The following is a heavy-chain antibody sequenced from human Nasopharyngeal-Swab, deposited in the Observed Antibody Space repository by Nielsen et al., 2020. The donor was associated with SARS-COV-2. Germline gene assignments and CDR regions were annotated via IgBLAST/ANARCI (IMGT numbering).Heavy chain of an antibody. Sequence: LSLTCAASGFTFSRYTMHWVRQAPGKGLEWVAVISYDGSNKYYADSVKGRFTISRDISKNTLYLQMNSLRAEDTAVFYCASTPLDSSGYYYAFHYWGRGTLVTVPS. D-gene: IGHD3-22*01. CDR3: ASTPLDSSGYYYAFHY. J-gene: IGHJ4*02. CDR2: ISYDGSNK. CDR1: GFTFSRYT. V-gene: IGHV3-30-3*01.